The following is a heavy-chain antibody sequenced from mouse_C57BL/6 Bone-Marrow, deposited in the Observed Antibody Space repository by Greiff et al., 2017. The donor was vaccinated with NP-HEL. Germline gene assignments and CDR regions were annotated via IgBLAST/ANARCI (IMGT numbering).Heavy chain of an antibody. Sequence: ESGAELARPGASVKLSCKASGYTFTSYGISWVKQRTGQGLEWIGEIYPRSGNTYYNEKFKGKATLTADKSSSTAYMELRSLTSEDSAVYFCARSSHYYGSSYTFAYWGQGTLVTVSA. D-gene: IGHD1-1*01. CDR2: IYPRSGNT. V-gene: IGHV1-81*01. CDR3: ARSSHYYGSSYTFAY. CDR1: GYTFTSYG. J-gene: IGHJ3*01.